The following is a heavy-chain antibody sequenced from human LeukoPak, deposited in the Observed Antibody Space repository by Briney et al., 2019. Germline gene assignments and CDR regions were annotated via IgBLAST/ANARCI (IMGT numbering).Heavy chain of an antibody. CDR2: IRYDGNIK. V-gene: IGHV3-30*02. J-gene: IGHJ4*02. Sequence: PGGSLRLSCAASGFPFSSFGIHWVRQAPGKGLEWVAFIRYDGNIKYYADSVKGRFTISRDNSKNTLYLQMNSLRAEDAAVYYCATEGSFDYWGQGTLVTVSS. CDR3: ATEGSFDY. CDR1: GFPFSSFG.